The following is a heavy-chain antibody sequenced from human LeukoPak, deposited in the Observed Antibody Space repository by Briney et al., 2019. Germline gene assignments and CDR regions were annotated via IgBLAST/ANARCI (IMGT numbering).Heavy chain of an antibody. J-gene: IGHJ6*02. CDR2: IYYSGST. CDR1: GGSISSYY. Sequence: SETLSLTCTVSGGSISSYYWSWIRQPPRKGLEWVGYIYYSGSTNYNPSLKSRVTISVDTSKNQFSLKLSSLTAADTAVYYCARDSPNSSGWTYYYYGMDVWGQGTTVSVSS. V-gene: IGHV4-59*01. CDR3: ARDSPNSSGWTYYYYGMDV. D-gene: IGHD6-19*01.